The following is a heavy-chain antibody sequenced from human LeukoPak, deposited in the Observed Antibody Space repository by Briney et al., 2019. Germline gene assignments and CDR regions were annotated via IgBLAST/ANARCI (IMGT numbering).Heavy chain of an antibody. Sequence: GGSLRLSCAASGFTFGTYEMNWVRQAPGKGLEWVSYISGSTIYYADSVKGRFTISRDNAKNSLYLQMNSLRAEDTAVYYCAKSGLNRFDYWGQGTLVTVSS. CDR2: ISGSTI. D-gene: IGHD2-15*01. CDR3: AKSGLNRFDY. J-gene: IGHJ4*02. V-gene: IGHV3-48*03. CDR1: GFTFGTYE.